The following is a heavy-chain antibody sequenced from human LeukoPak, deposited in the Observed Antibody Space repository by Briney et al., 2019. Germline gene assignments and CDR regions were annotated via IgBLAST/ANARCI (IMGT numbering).Heavy chain of an antibody. CDR3: ARLRYSNIGYSSPIDY. CDR2: IYYSGNT. D-gene: IGHD5-18*01. V-gene: IGHV4-59*08. Sequence: SETLSLTCTVSSGSLNSYYWSWIRQPPGKGLEWIGYIYYSGNTNYNPSLKSRVTISVDTSKTQFSLKLSSVTAADTAVYYCARLRYSNIGYSSPIDYWGQGTLVTVSS. CDR1: SGSLNSYY. J-gene: IGHJ4*02.